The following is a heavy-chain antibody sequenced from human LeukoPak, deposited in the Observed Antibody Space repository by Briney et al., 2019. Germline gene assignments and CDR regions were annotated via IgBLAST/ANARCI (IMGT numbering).Heavy chain of an antibody. CDR2: IYTSGST. CDR3: ARSPPVVPAAIDFYYYMDV. V-gene: IGHV4-4*07. J-gene: IGHJ6*03. CDR1: GGSISSYY. Sequence: SETLSLTCTVSGGSISSYYWSWIRQPAGKGLEWIGRIYTSGSTNYNPSLKSRVTISVDTSKNQFSLKLSSVTAADTAVYYCARSPPVVPAAIDFYYYMDVWGKGTTVTISS. D-gene: IGHD2-2*02.